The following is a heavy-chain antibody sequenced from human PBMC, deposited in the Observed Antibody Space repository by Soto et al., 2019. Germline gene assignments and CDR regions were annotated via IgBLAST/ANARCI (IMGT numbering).Heavy chain of an antibody. Sequence: ASVKVSCKASGYTFTNYGISWVRQAPGQGLKWMGWINVYNGNTKYAQKVQGRVTMTTDTSTSTAYMELRGLRSDDTAVFYCAREMVRGVGSDYWGQGTLVTVSS. CDR2: INVYNGNT. J-gene: IGHJ4*02. CDR3: AREMVRGVGSDY. D-gene: IGHD3-10*01. V-gene: IGHV1-18*01. CDR1: GYTFTNYG.